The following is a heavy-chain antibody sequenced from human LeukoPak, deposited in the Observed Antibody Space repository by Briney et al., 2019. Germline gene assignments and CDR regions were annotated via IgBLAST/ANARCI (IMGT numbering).Heavy chain of an antibody. Sequence: VASVKVSCKASGYTFTSYGISWVRQAPGQGLEWMGWISAYNGNTNYAQKLQGRVTMTTDTSTSTAYMELRSLRSVDTAVYYCARELAYGGLDYWGQGTLVTVSS. CDR2: ISAYNGNT. CDR1: GYTFTSYG. CDR3: ARELAYGGLDY. D-gene: IGHD4-17*01. J-gene: IGHJ4*02. V-gene: IGHV1-18*01.